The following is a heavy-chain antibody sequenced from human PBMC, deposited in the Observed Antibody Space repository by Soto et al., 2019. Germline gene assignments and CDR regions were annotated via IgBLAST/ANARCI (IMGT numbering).Heavy chain of an antibody. V-gene: IGHV4-59*01. Sequence: SETLSLTCSVSRGSISSYYWTWIRQPPGKGLEWIGSIYYTGTANYNPSLKNRVTMSVDTSKNHFSLKLNSVTAADTAVYFCARVNGGGYYYYGMDVWGQGTTVTVSS. CDR1: RGSISSYY. J-gene: IGHJ6*02. D-gene: IGHD2-8*01. CDR2: IYYTGTA. CDR3: ARVNGGGYYYYGMDV.